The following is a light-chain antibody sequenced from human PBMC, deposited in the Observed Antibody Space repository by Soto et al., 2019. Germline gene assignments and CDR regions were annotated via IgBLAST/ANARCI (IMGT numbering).Light chain of an antibody. CDR1: SSDVGGYNY. CDR3: SSYTTSNTRQIV. CDR2: DVS. Sequence: QSVLTQPASVSGSPGQSITIFCTGTSSDVGGYNYVSWYQHHPGKATKLMIYDVSNRPSGVSNRFSGSKSGNTASLTISGLQPEDEADYYCSSYTTSNTRQIVFGTGTKVTVL. J-gene: IGLJ1*01. V-gene: IGLV2-14*03.